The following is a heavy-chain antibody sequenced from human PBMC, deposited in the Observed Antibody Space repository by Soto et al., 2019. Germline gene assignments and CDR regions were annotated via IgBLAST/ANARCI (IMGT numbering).Heavy chain of an antibody. CDR3: ARDSCSGGSCYSFGAFDI. V-gene: IGHV1-18*01. D-gene: IGHD2-15*01. J-gene: IGHJ3*02. CDR1: GYTFTSYG. CDR2: ISAYNGNT. Sequence: GASVKVSCKASGYTFTSYGISWVRQAPGQGLEWMGWISAYNGNTNYAQKLQGRVTMTTDTSTSTAYMELRSLRSDDTAVYYCARDSCSGGSCYSFGAFDIWGQGTMVTVSS.